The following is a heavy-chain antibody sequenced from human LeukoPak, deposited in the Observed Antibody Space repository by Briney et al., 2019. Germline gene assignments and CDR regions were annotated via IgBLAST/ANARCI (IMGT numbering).Heavy chain of an antibody. CDR1: GFTFSDYH. CDR2: ISSSGSTI. CDR3: ARARSSWYLFDY. Sequence: GGSLRLSCVASGFTFSDYHMSWIRQAPGKGLEWVSYISSSGSTIYYADSVKGRFTISRDNAKNSLYLQMNSLRAEDTAVYYCARARSSWYLFDYWGQGTLVTVSS. V-gene: IGHV3-11*01. J-gene: IGHJ4*02. D-gene: IGHD6-13*01.